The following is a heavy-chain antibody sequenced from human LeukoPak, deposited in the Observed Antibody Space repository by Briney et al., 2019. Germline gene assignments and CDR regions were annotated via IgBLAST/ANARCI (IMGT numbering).Heavy chain of an antibody. CDR3: AREGVDDYGDYEDY. Sequence: PGGSLRLSCAASGFTVTSNWIHWVRQAPGKGLVWVSRIDDSGSGTSYADSVKGRFTISRDTAKNTVYLQMNSLRAEDTAVYYCAREGVDDYGDYEDYWGQGTLVTVSS. J-gene: IGHJ4*02. V-gene: IGHV3-74*01. D-gene: IGHD4-17*01. CDR2: IDDSGSGT. CDR1: GFTVTSNW.